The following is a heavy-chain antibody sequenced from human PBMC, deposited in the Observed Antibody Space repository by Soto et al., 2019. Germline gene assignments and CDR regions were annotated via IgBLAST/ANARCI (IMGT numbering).Heavy chain of an antibody. CDR2: INPSGGST. V-gene: IGHV1-46*01. D-gene: IGHD5-12*01. Sequence: QVQLVQSGAEVKKPGASVKVSCKASGYTFTSYYMHWVRQAPGQGLEWMGIINPSGGSTTYAQKFQGRVTMTRDTSTSTVYMELSSLRSEDTAVYYWARVDIVAIFGMDVWGQGTTVTVSS. CDR1: GYTFTSYY. J-gene: IGHJ6*02. CDR3: ARVDIVAIFGMDV.